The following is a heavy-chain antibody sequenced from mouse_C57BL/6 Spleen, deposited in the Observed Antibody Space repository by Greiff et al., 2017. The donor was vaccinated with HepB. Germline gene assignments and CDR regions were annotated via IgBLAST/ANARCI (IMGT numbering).Heavy chain of an antibody. V-gene: IGHV2-4*01. CDR1: GFSLTSYG. D-gene: IGHD2-10*01. CDR2: IWSGGST. CDR3: AKKAYYGRFYAMDY. J-gene: IGHJ4*01. Sequence: VQLQQSGPGLVQPSQSLSITCTVSGFSLTSYGVHWVRQPPGKGLEWLGVIWSGGSTDYNAAFISRLSISKDNSKSQVFFKMNSLQADDTAIYYCAKKAYYGRFYAMDYWGQGTSVTVSS.